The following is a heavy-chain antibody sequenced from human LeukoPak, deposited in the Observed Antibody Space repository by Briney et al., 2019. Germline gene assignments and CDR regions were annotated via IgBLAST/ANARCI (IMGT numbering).Heavy chain of an antibody. CDR1: GFTFSSYG. D-gene: IGHD6-13*01. Sequence: PGGSLRLSCAASGFTFSSYGMHWVRQAPGQGLERVAVIWYDGSNKYYADSVKGRFTISRDNSKNTLYLQMNSLRAEDTAVYYCAKSSSVLLDYWGQGTLVTVSS. V-gene: IGHV3-33*06. CDR3: AKSSSVLLDY. CDR2: IWYDGSNK. J-gene: IGHJ4*02.